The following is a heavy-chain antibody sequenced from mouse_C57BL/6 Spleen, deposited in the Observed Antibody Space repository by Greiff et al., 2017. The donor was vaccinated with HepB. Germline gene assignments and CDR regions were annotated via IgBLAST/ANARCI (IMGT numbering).Heavy chain of an antibody. CDR2: ISYDGSN. D-gene: IGHD2-12*01. CDR1: GYSITSGYY. Sequence: EVKLQESGPGLVKPSQSLSLTCSVTGYSITSGYYWNWIRQFPGNKLEWMGYISYDGSNNYNPSLKNRISITRDTSKNQFFLKLNSVTTEDTATYYCAREGFYSSYAMDYWGQGTSVTVSS. CDR3: AREGFYSSYAMDY. V-gene: IGHV3-6*01. J-gene: IGHJ4*01.